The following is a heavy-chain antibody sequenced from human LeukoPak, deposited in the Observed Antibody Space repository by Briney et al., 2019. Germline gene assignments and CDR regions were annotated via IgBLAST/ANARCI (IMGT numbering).Heavy chain of an antibody. D-gene: IGHD3-16*02. V-gene: IGHV3-53*01. CDR2: SYSGGSR. CDR1: GFTVSTDH. Sequence: GGSLRLSCAASGFTVSTDHMSWVRQAPGKGLEWVAVSYSGGSRHYAESVKGRFTISRGNSKNTLYLQMNSLRAEDTALYYCARVGELSFDHWGQGTLVTVSS. J-gene: IGHJ4*02. CDR3: ARVGELSFDH.